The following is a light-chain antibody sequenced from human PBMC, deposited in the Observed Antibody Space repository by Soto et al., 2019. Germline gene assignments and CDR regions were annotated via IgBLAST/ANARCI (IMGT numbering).Light chain of an antibody. CDR3: QQCNTPFT. CDR2: DAS. V-gene: IGKV1-5*01. CDR1: QNIGSR. Sequence: DIQMTQSPSTLSASVGDRVAITCRASQNIGSRLAWYQQKPDEAPKLLIYDASSLESGVPLRFGGSGSGTDFTLIIRSLQPDAFATYYCQQCNTPFTFGGGTKVEIK. J-gene: IGKJ4*01.